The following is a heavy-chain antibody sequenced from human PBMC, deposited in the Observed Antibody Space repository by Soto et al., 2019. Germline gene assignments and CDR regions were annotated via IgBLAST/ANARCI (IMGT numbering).Heavy chain of an antibody. V-gene: IGHV1-3*01. CDR1: GFSFIDYS. D-gene: IGHD5-12*01. J-gene: IGHJ1*01. Sequence: ASVKVSCKASGFSFIDYSILWVRQAPGQSLEWLGWINAGNGNTKYSHKFQDRVTITSDTSATTTYMELRSLRSEDTAVFYCARSAKKTWLPDFWGQGTLVTVSS. CDR3: ARSAKKTWLPDF. CDR2: INAGNGNT.